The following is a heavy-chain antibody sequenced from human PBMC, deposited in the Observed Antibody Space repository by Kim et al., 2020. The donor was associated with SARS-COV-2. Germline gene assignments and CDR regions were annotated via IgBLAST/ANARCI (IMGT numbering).Heavy chain of an antibody. D-gene: IGHD3-10*01. CDR2: INHSGST. J-gene: IGHJ6*02. V-gene: IGHV4-34*01. CDR3: ARGFKRGSGSYLSRPWYYYGMDV. CDR1: GGSFSGYY. Sequence: SETLSLTCAVYGGSFSGYYWSWIRQPPGKGLEWIGEINHSGSTNYNPSLKSRVTISVDTSKNQFSLKLSSVTAADTAVYYCARGFKRGSGSYLSRPWYYYGMDVWGQGTTVTVSS.